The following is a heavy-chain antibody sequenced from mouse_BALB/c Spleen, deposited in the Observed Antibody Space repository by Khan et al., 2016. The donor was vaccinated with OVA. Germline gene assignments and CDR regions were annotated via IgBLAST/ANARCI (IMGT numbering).Heavy chain of an antibody. J-gene: IGHJ2*01. D-gene: IGHD1-1*01. V-gene: IGHV1-20*02. Sequence: VQLQQSGPELVRPGASVKISCTASGYSFTGYFMNWVMQSHGKSLEWNGRINPHIGETFYNQRFKDKATLTVDESSSTAHMELRSLASEDSAVYYCTRIYRSDFDYWGQGTTLTVSS. CDR3: TRIYRSDFDY. CDR1: GYSFTGYF. CDR2: INPHIGET.